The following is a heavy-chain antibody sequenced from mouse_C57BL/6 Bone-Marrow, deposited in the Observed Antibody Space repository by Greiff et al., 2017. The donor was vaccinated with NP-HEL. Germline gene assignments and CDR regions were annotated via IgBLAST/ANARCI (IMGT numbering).Heavy chain of an antibody. D-gene: IGHD3-1*01. J-gene: IGHJ3*01. CDR1: GFTFSDYY. CDR3: ARGLLFAY. V-gene: IGHV5-16*01. CDR2: INYDGSST. Sequence: EVNVVESEGGLVQPGSSMKLSCTASGFTFSDYYMAWVRQVPEKGLEWVANINYDGSSTYYLDSLKSRFIISRDNAKNILYLQMSSLKSEDTATYYCARGLLFAYWGQGTLVTVSA.